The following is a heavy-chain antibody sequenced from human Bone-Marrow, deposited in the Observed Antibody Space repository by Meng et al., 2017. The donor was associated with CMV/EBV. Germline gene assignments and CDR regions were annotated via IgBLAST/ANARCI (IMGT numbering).Heavy chain of an antibody. Sequence: SETLSLTCSVSGDSISSTGYQWDWIRQPPGKGLGSVGDMYYKGTTYKSPSLKSRVTISVDTSKNQFSLKLSSVTAADTAVYYCARQTHYSTQVYWGQGTRVTVSS. CDR1: GDSISSTGYQ. D-gene: IGHD6-13*01. V-gene: IGHV4-39*01. J-gene: IGHJ4*02. CDR2: MYYKGTT. CDR3: ARQTHYSTQVY.